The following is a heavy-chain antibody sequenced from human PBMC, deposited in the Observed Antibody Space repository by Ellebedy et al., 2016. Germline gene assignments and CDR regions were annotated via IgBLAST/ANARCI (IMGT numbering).Heavy chain of an antibody. D-gene: IGHD3-10*01. CDR3: ARGSNHESGRIVDF. CDR2: MNPNSGNT. V-gene: IGHV1-8*01. CDR1: GYTFTTYD. J-gene: IGHJ4*02. Sequence: ASVKVSCKASGYTFTTYDINWVRQATGQGLEWMGWMNPNSGNTGYAQKFQGRVTMTRSTSISTAYMELSSLRSEDTAVYYCARGSNHESGRIVDFWGQGTLVTVSS.